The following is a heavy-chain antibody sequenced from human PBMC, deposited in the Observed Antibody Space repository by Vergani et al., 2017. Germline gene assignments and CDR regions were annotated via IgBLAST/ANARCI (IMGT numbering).Heavy chain of an antibody. CDR2: IQFDGSNQ. D-gene: IGHD3-16*01. CDR3: AKHFRGWGIDY. J-gene: IGHJ4*02. CDR1: GFTLSNYD. V-gene: IGHV3-30*02. Sequence: QVQLVESGGGVVQRGGSLRLSCATSGFTLSNYDMQRIRQGPGKGLEFVAFIQFDGSNQYYADSVKGRFTLSRDCSKNTLYLQMNSLRTDDTATYYCAKHFRGWGIDYWGQGTQVIVSS.